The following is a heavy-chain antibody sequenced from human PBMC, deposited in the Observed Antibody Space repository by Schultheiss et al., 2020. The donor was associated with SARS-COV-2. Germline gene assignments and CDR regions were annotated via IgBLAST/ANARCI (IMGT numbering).Heavy chain of an antibody. Sequence: SETLSLTCAVYGGSFSGYYWSWIRQPPGKGLEWIGYIYYSGSTNYNPSLKSRVTMSVDTSKNQFSLTLSSVTAAETAVYYCARVRFSYGMDVWGQGTTVTVSS. CDR3: ARVRFSYGMDV. CDR1: GGSFSGYY. CDR2: IYYSGST. V-gene: IGHV4-34*01. J-gene: IGHJ6*02. D-gene: IGHD3-3*01.